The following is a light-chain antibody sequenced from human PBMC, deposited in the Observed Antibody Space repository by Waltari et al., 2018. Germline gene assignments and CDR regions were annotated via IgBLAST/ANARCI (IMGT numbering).Light chain of an antibody. V-gene: IGKV3-20*01. J-gene: IGKJ2*01. CDR2: AAS. CDR3: QQYAKAPDT. CDR1: QSFDSNY. Sequence: EIVLTQSPGTLSLSPGERATLSCRASQSFDSNYFAWFQQRPGQVPRLLIYAASSRATDIPDRFSGRVSGTDFTLTISRLEPEDFAVYYCQQYAKAPDTFGQGTRLEIK.